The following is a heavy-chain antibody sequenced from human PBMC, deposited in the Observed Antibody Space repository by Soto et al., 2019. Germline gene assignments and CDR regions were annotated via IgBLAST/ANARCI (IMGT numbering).Heavy chain of an antibody. CDR2: INPSGGST. D-gene: IGHD5-12*01. CDR3: ATNIVATIYDY. CDR1: GYTFTSYY. J-gene: IGHJ4*02. V-gene: IGHV1-46*01. Sequence: QLQLVQSGAEVKKPGASVKVSCKASGYTFTSYYMHWVRQAPGQGLEWMGIINPSGGSTSYAQKFQGRVTMTRDTSTSTVYMELSSLRSEDTAVYYCATNIVATIYDYWGQGTLVTVSS.